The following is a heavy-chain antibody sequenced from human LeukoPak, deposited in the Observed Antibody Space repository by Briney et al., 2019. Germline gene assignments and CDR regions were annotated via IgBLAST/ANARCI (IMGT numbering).Heavy chain of an antibody. CDR1: GGTFSSYA. D-gene: IGHD2-21*02. CDR3: ARDIYWGGDCYRDDY. Sequence: SVTVSFKASGGTFSSYAISWVRQAPGRGLEWMGRIIPILGIANYAQKFQVRVTITADKSTSTAYMELSSLRSEDTAVYYCARDIYWGGDCYRDDYWGQATLVTVSS. CDR2: IIPILGIA. J-gene: IGHJ4*02. V-gene: IGHV1-69*04.